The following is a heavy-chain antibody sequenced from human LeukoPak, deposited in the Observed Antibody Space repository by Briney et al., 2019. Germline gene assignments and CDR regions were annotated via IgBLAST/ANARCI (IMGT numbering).Heavy chain of an antibody. CDR3: ARTCPLLYCSSSFFDP. CDR2: ISAYNGDT. CDR1: GGTFISYA. D-gene: IGHD2-2*01. V-gene: IGHV1-18*01. Sequence: ASVKVSCKASGGTFISYAISWVRQAPGQGLEWMGWISAYNGDTKSAPKFQGRVTMTTDTPTTTAYMDLRSLRSDDTAVYYCARTCPLLYCSSSFFDPWGRGTLVTASS. J-gene: IGHJ5*02.